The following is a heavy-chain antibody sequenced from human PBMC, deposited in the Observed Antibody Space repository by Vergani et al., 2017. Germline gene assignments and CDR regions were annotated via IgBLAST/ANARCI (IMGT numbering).Heavy chain of an antibody. CDR2: VSTGTKSQ. D-gene: IGHD5-24*01. J-gene: IGHJ4*02. V-gene: IGHV3-48*01. CDR3: ATTPTERWLQFNY. CDR1: GFDFSSYI. Sequence: HLVESGGGWVQPGGSLRLSCVVSGFDFSSYIMNWVRQAPGKGLEWVSFVSTGTKSQSYAESVKGRFTISRDSAKNSLYLQMNSVRAEDTAVYYCATTPTERWLQFNYWGQGTLVTVSS.